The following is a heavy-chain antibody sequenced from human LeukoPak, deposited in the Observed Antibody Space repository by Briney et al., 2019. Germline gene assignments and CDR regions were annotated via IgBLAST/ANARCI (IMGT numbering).Heavy chain of an antibody. CDR2: ISGSGGSR. V-gene: IGHV3-23*01. CDR1: GLTPSSYA. D-gene: IGHD6-19*01. Sequence: GGSLRLSCAASGLTPSSYAMSWVRQAPGKGLEWVSFISGSGGSRYYADSVKGRFTISRDDSKNTIYLQMNSLRAEDTAVYYCAKLKAVNFDYWGQGTLVIVSS. CDR3: AKLKAVNFDY. J-gene: IGHJ4*02.